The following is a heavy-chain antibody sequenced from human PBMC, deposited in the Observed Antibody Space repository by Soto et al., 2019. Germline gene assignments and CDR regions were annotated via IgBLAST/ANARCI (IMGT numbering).Heavy chain of an antibody. CDR1: GYSFTSYW. CDR2: IYPGDSDT. D-gene: IGHD2-2*01. V-gene: IGHV5-51*01. J-gene: IGHJ4*02. Sequence: GESLKISCKGSGYSFTSYWIGWVRQMPGKGLEWMGIIYPGDSDTRYSPSFQGQVTISADKSISTAYLQWSSLKASDTAMYYCARLQGDIVVVPTTNYFDYWGQGTLVTVSS. CDR3: ARLQGDIVVVPTTNYFDY.